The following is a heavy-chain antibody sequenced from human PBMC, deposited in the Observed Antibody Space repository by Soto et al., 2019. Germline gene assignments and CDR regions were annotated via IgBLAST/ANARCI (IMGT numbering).Heavy chain of an antibody. CDR2: IWYDGSNK. CDR1: GFTFSSYG. CDR3: AREDYDFWSSYYGGMGWFDP. D-gene: IGHD3-3*01. J-gene: IGHJ5*02. V-gene: IGHV3-33*01. Sequence: QVQLVESGGGVVQPGRSLRLSCAASGFTFSSYGMHWVRQAPGKGLEWVAVIWYDGSNKYYADSVKGRFTISRDNSKNALYLQMNSLRAEDTAVYYCAREDYDFWSSYYGGMGWFDPWGQGTLVTV.